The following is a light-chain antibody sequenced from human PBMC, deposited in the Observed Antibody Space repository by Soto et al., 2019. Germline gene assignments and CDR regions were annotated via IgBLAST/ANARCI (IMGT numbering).Light chain of an antibody. CDR1: ISNFGSDY. J-gene: IGLJ3*02. V-gene: IGLV1-47*01. Sequence: QPVLTQPPSASGTPGQRVTISCSGSISNFGSDYVYWYRQFPGTAPKLLIYRNNQRPSGVPDRFSGSKSGTSASLAISGLRSEDEADYYCAAWDDTLSAPCVFGGGTKLTVL. CDR3: AAWDDTLSAPCV. CDR2: RNN.